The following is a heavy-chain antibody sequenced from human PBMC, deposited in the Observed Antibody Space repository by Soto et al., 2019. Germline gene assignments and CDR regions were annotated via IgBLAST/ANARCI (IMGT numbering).Heavy chain of an antibody. CDR3: ARHEAPSGWYFDY. V-gene: IGHV4-30-2*03. Sequence: SETLSLTCAVSGGSISCGGYSWSWIRQPPGKGLEWIGYIYHSGSTYYNPSLKSRVTISVDTSKNQFSLKLSSVTAADTAVYYCARHEAPSGWYFDYWGQGTLVTVSS. CDR1: GGSISCGGYS. J-gene: IGHJ4*02. CDR2: IYHSGST. D-gene: IGHD6-19*01.